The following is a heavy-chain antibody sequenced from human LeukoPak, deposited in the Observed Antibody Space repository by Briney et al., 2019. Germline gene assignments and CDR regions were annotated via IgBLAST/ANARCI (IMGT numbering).Heavy chain of an antibody. CDR1: GFTFSTYW. CDR3: ARERFCSSSSCYKDS. D-gene: IGHD2-2*02. CDR2: IKPDGSEK. Sequence: GGSLRLSCAASGFTFSTYWMSWVRQAPGKGLEWVANIKPDGSEKYYVDSVKGRFTISGDNAKNSLSLQMNSLRVEDTAVYSCARERFCSSSSCYKDSWGQGTLVTVSS. V-gene: IGHV3-7*01. J-gene: IGHJ4*02.